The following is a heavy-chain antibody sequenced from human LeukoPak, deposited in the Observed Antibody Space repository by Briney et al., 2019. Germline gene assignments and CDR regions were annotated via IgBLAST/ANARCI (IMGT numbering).Heavy chain of an antibody. J-gene: IGHJ4*02. D-gene: IGHD3-16*01. CDR1: GGSISSYY. Sequence: PSETLSLTCTVSGGSISSYYWSWIRKPPGKGLEWIGEINHSGSTNYNPSLKSRVTISVDTSKNQFSLKLSSVTAADTAVYYCARDSGRFGGVRNLVDYWGQGTLVTVSS. CDR2: INHSGST. CDR3: ARDSGRFGGVRNLVDY. V-gene: IGHV4-34*01.